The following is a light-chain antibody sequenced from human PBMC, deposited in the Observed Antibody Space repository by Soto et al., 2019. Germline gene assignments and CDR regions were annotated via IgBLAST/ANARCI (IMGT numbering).Light chain of an antibody. CDR1: SSNIGRNR. CDR3: AAWDDSLSGYV. V-gene: IGLV1-47*01. Sequence: QSALTQPPSASGTPVQRVTISCSGSSSNIGRNRVSRYQHLPGTAPKLLIYRNNQRPSGVPDRFSGSKSGTSASLAISGLRSEDEADYYCAAWDDSLSGYVFGTGTKVTVL. J-gene: IGLJ1*01. CDR2: RNN.